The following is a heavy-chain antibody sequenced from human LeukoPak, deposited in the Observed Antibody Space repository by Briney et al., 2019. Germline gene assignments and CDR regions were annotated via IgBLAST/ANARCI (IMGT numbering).Heavy chain of an antibody. CDR3: AKAESSNWYWYFDL. V-gene: IGHV3-53*01. J-gene: IGHJ2*01. Sequence: GGSLRLSCAASGFTFSSYWMSWVRQAPGKGLEWVSVIYTGGDTYYADSVKGRFTISRDNSKNTLYLQMNILRAEDTAVYYCAKAESSNWYWYFDLWGRGTLVTVSS. CDR2: IYTGGDT. D-gene: IGHD6-13*01. CDR1: GFTFSSYW.